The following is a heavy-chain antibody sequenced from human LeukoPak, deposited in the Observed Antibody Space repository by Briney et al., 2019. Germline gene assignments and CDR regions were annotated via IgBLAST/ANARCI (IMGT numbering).Heavy chain of an antibody. V-gene: IGHV3-7*01. CDR2: IKQDGSEK. J-gene: IGHJ6*03. CDR3: ARTYSSSSRVVAHAYYYYMDV. Sequence: GSLRLSCAASGFTFSSYWMSWVRQAPGKGLEWVANIKQDGSEKYYVDSVKGRFTISRDNAKNSLYLQMNSLRAEDTAVYYCARTYSSSSRVVAHAYYYYMDVWGKGTTVTVSS. D-gene: IGHD6-6*01. CDR1: GFTFSSYW.